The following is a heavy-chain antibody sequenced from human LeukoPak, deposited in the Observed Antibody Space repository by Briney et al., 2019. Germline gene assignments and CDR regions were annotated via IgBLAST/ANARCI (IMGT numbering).Heavy chain of an antibody. Sequence: GGSLRLSCAASGFTFSDYYMSWIRQAPGKGLEWVSYISSSSSYTNYADSVKGRFTISRDNAKNSLYLQMNSLRAEDTAVYYCAREETSDTATVGYFDYWGQGTLVTVSS. CDR3: AREETSDTATVGYFDY. D-gene: IGHD5-18*01. J-gene: IGHJ4*02. V-gene: IGHV3-11*05. CDR1: GFTFSDYY. CDR2: ISSSSSYT.